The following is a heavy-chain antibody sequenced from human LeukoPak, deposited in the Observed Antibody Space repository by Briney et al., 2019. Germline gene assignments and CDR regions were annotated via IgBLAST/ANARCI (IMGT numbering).Heavy chain of an antibody. D-gene: IGHD2-2*01. CDR3: ARNSLQAEYHLLYWLDP. Sequence: PGGSLRLSCAASGFTFSSYAMHWVRQATGKGLEWEAVISYDGSNKYYADSVKGRFTISRDNSKYTLSLQMNSLRAEDTAVYYCARNSLQAEYHLLYWLDPWGQGTLVTVSS. CDR1: GFTFSSYA. V-gene: IGHV3-30*04. CDR2: ISYDGSNK. J-gene: IGHJ5*02.